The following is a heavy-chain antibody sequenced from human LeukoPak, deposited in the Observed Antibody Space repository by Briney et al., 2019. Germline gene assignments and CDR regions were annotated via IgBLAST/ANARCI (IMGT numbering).Heavy chain of an antibody. D-gene: IGHD3-22*01. V-gene: IGHV1-2*02. J-gene: IGHJ3*02. CDR1: GYTFTGYY. CDR2: INPDSGGT. CDR3: ARGSYFDSSVPTPSHI. Sequence: ASVKVSCKASGYTFTGYYMHWVRQAPGQGLEWMGWINPDSGGTKYAQKFQGRVTVTRDTSISTAYMELSRLTSDDTAVYYCARGSYFDSSVPTPSHIWGQGTVVTVSS.